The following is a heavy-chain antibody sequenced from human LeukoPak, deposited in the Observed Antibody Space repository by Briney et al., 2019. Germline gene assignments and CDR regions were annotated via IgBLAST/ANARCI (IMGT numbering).Heavy chain of an antibody. CDR2: INKDGSEQ. V-gene: IGHV3-7*01. CDR1: GFTFSNYG. D-gene: IGHD2-15*01. CDR3: AREYCSGGTCYSPGY. J-gene: IGHJ4*02. Sequence: GGSPRLSCAASGFTFSNYGMSWGRQGPAQGLEWVAHINKDGSEQYYVDSVGGRFIISRDNAKNSLYLQINSLRAEDTAVYYCAREYCSGGTCYSPGYWGQGTLVIVSS.